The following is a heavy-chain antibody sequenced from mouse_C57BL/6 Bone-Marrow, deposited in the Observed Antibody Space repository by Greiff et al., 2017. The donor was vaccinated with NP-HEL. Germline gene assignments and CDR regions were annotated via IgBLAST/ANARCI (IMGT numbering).Heavy chain of an antibody. CDR1: GYTFTSYW. J-gene: IGHJ1*03. CDR2: IDPSDSYT. CDR3: ARRRWLLWYFDV. V-gene: IGHV1-59*01. D-gene: IGHD2-3*01. Sequence: VQLQQPGAELVRPGTSVKLSCKASGYTFTSYWMHWVKQRPGQGLEWIGVIDPSDSYTNYNHKFKGKATLTVDTSSSTAYMQLSSLTSEDSAVYYCARRRWLLWYFDVWGTGTTVTVSS.